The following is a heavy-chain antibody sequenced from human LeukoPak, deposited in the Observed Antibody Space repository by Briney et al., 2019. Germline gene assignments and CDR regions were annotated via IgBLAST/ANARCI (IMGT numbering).Heavy chain of an antibody. D-gene: IGHD1-26*01. CDR1: GGSVISDTYY. CDR2: IHYSEST. J-gene: IGHJ4*02. V-gene: IGHV4-39*01. Sequence: SETLSLTCTVSGGSVISDTYYWGWIRQPPGKGLEWIGSIHYSESTYYTPSLKTRITMSVDTSKNQFSLKLSSVTAADTAVYYCARGQWELADWGQGTLVTVSS. CDR3: ARGQWELAD.